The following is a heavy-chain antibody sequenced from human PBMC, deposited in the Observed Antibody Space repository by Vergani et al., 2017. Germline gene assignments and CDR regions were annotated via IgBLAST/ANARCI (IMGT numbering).Heavy chain of an antibody. CDR3: ARLGLTASRREAPVFDY. D-gene: IGHD6-13*01. CDR1: GFTFSSYA. J-gene: IGHJ4*02. CDR2: IKEDGSET. Sequence: EVQLLESGGGLVQPGGSLRLSCAASGFTFSSYAMSWVRQAPWKGLEWVANIKEDGSETFYVDSVMGRFTISRDNAKNSLYLQMNSLRAEDTAVYFCARLGLTASRREAPVFDYWGQGTLVTVSS. V-gene: IGHV3-7*01.